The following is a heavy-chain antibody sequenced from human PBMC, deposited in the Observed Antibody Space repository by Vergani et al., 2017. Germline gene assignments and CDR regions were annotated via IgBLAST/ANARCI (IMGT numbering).Heavy chain of an antibody. J-gene: IGHJ3*02. V-gene: IGHV3-74*01. CDR2: INSDGSST. CDR1: GFTFSSYW. Sequence: EVQLVESGGGLVQPGGSLRLSCAASGFTFSSYWMHWVRQAPGKGLVWVSRINSDGSSTSYADSVKGRFTISRDNAQNTLYLQMNSLRAEDTAVYYCAREGDNWNEDAFDIWGQGTMVTVSS. D-gene: IGHD1-20*01. CDR3: AREGDNWNEDAFDI.